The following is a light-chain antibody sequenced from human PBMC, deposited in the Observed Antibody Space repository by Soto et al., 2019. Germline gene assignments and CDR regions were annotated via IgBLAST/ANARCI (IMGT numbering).Light chain of an antibody. V-gene: IGKV3-20*01. J-gene: IGKJ3*01. CDR3: QLCGIAPFT. CDR2: GAS. Sequence: EIVLTQSPGPMSLSPGERATLSCRASQSVSSGYLAWYQQKPGRVPRLLIYGASNRAPGIPDRFTGSGSGTDFTLTIARVEPEDFGVHYCQLCGIAPFTFGPGTKVDIK. CDR1: QSVSSGY.